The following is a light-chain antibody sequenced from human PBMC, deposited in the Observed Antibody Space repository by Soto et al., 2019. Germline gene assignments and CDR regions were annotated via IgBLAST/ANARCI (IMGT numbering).Light chain of an antibody. CDR1: SSDFGGYNY. J-gene: IGLJ1*01. Sequence: QSALTQPRSVSGSPGQPVTISRTGTSSDFGGYNYVSWYQHHPGKAPKLMIYDVSERPSGVPDRFSGSKSGNTASLTISGLQAEDEADYYCCSYAGTFYVFGTGTKVTV. V-gene: IGLV2-11*01. CDR3: CSYAGTFYV. CDR2: DVS.